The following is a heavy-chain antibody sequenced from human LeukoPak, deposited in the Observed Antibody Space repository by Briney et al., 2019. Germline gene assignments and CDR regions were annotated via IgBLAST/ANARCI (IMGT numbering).Heavy chain of an antibody. CDR3: ARDARYGDYNYFDY. CDR2: IYYSGST. Sequence: PSETLSLTCTVSGGSISSSSYYWGWIRQPPGKGLEWIGSIYYSGSTNYNPSLKSRVTISVDTSKNQFSLKLSSVTDADTAVYYCARDARYGDYNYFDYWGQGTLVTVSS. V-gene: IGHV4-39*07. D-gene: IGHD4-17*01. J-gene: IGHJ4*02. CDR1: GGSISSSSYY.